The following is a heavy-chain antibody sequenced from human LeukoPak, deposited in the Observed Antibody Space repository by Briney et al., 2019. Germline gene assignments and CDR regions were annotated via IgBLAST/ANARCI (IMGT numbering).Heavy chain of an antibody. Sequence: SETLSLTCAVYGGSFSGYYWSRIRQPPGKGLEWIGEINHSGSTNYNPSLKSRVTISVDTSKNQFSLKLSSVTAADTAVYYCARGSRITMVRGVKTLNYWGQGTLVTVSS. V-gene: IGHV4-34*01. CDR1: GGSFSGYY. CDR2: INHSGST. J-gene: IGHJ4*02. D-gene: IGHD3-10*01. CDR3: ARGSRITMVRGVKTLNY.